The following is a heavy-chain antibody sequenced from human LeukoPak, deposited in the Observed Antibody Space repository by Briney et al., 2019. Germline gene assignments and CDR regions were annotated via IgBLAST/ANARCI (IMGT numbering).Heavy chain of an antibody. D-gene: IGHD6-19*01. CDR2: INHSGST. CDR3: ARIAVAAEYFDY. CDR1: GGSFSGYY. Sequence: PSETLSLTCAVYGGSFSGYYWSWIRQPPVKGLEWIGEINHSGSTNYNPSLKSRVTISVDTSKNQFSLKLSSVTAADTAVYYCARIAVAAEYFDYWGQGTLVTVSS. J-gene: IGHJ4*02. V-gene: IGHV4-34*01.